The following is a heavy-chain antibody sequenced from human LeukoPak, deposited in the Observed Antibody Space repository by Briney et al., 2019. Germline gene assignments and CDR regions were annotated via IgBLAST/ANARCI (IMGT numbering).Heavy chain of an antibody. D-gene: IGHD3-22*01. CDR3: ATFYSSGYYYVY. CDR2: IMPTFDTA. CDR1: GGSFSSYG. Sequence: GASVTVSCKASGGSFSSYGFSWVRQAPGQGLEWMGGIMPTFDTANYAQKFQDRVTITMDESTSTSYMELRSLRSEDTAVYYCATFYSSGYYYVYWGQGTLVTVSS. V-gene: IGHV1-69*05. J-gene: IGHJ4*02.